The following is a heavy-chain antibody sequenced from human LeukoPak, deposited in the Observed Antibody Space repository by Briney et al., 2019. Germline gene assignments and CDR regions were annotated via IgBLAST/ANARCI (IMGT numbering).Heavy chain of an antibody. V-gene: IGHV3-49*04. CDR3: TRYVRYYYDSSGYIDY. J-gene: IGHJ4*02. CDR1: GFTFGDYA. Sequence: GGSLRLSSTASGFTFGDYAMSWVRQAPGKGLEWVGFIRSKAYGGTTEYAASVKGRFTISRDDSKSIAYLQMNSLKTEDTAVYYCTRYVRYYYDSSGYIDYWGQGTLVTVSS. CDR2: IRSKAYGGTT. D-gene: IGHD3-22*01.